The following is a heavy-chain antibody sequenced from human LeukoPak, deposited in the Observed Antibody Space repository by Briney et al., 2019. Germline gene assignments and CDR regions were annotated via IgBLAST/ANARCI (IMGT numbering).Heavy chain of an antibody. Sequence: GGSLRLSCAASGFTFSSYWMSWVRQAPGKGLEWVAFIRYDGSNKYYADSVKGRFTISRDNSKNTLYLQMNSLRAEDTAVYYCAKASIAAAGPLFDYWGQGTLVTVSS. D-gene: IGHD6-13*01. CDR1: GFTFSSYW. CDR2: IRYDGSNK. J-gene: IGHJ4*02. V-gene: IGHV3-30*02. CDR3: AKASIAAAGPLFDY.